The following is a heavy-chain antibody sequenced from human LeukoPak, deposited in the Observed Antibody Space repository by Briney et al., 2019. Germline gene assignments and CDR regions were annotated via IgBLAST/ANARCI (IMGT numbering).Heavy chain of an antibody. V-gene: IGHV3-23*01. J-gene: IGHJ4*02. D-gene: IGHD3-9*01. CDR1: GFTFSNYA. Sequence: GGSLRLSCAASGFTFSNYAMSWVRLAPGRGLEWVSAIVGSGGSTYYADSVKGRFTISRDNSKNTLFLQMNSLRVEDTALYYCSKWGDYDVLTGYYDSDFWGQGTLVTVSS. CDR2: IVGSGGST. CDR3: SKWGDYDVLTGYYDSDF.